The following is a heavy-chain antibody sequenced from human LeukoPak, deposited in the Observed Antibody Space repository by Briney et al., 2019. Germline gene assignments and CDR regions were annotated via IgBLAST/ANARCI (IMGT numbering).Heavy chain of an antibody. CDR2: IRSKANSYAT. D-gene: IGHD5-24*01. V-gene: IGHV3-73*01. J-gene: IGHJ4*02. CDR3: TKLEMASRLGY. Sequence: GGSLRLSCAASGFTFSGSAMHWVRQASGKGLEWAGRIRSKANSYATAYAASVKGRFTISRDDSKNTAYLQMNSLKTEDTAVYYCTKLEMASRLGYWGQGTLVTVSS. CDR1: GFTFSGSA.